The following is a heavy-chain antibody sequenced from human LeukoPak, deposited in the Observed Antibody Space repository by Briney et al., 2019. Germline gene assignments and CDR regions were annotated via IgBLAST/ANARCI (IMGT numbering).Heavy chain of an antibody. V-gene: IGHV3-23*01. CDR2: IGDSGGRT. CDR1: GFSVSTYA. CDR3: ARVRGAITYYFDY. D-gene: IGHD1-26*01. J-gene: IGHJ4*02. Sequence: GGSRRLPCVASGFSVSTYAGGWVRQAPGKGLEWVSVIGDSGGRTHYADSVKGRFTISRDNSRNTLYLQMNSLRDEDTAIYYCARVRGAITYYFDYCGQGTLVTVSS.